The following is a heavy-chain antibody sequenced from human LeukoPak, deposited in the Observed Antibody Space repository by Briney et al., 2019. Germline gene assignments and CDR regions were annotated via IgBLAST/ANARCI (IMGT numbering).Heavy chain of an antibody. D-gene: IGHD2-2*01. J-gene: IGHJ4*02. V-gene: IGHV1-8*03. CDR2: MNPNSGNT. Sequence: GASVKVSCKASGYTFTSYVINWVRQATGQGLEWMGWMNPNSGNTGYAQKFQGRVTITRNTSISTAYMELSSLRSEDTAVYYCARAPAPAAPFDYWGQGTLVTVSS. CDR1: GYTFTSYV. CDR3: ARAPAPAAPFDY.